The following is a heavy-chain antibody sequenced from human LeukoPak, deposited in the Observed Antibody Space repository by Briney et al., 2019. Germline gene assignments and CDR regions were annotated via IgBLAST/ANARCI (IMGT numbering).Heavy chain of an antibody. CDR3: ARQATRPVAFDI. Sequence: PSETLSLTCAVYGGSFSGYYWSWIRQPPGKGLEWIGEINHSGSTNYNPSLKSRVTISVDTSKNQFSLKLSSVTAADTAVYYCARQATRPVAFDIWGQGTMVTVSS. J-gene: IGHJ3*02. D-gene: IGHD1-26*01. CDR1: GGSFSGYY. CDR2: INHSGST. V-gene: IGHV4-34*01.